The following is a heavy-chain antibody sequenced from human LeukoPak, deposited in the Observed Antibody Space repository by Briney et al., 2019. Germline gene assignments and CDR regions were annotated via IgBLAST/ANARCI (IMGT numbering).Heavy chain of an antibody. V-gene: IGHV3-33*01. J-gene: IGHJ6*02. CDR1: GFTFSSYG. CDR2: IWYDGSNK. D-gene: IGHD6-13*01. Sequence: GGSLRLSCAASGFTFSSYGMHWVRQAPGKGLEWVAVIWYDGSNKYYADSVKGRFTISRDNSKNTLYLQMNSLRAEDTAVYYCARTIAAAGSYYYYGMDVWGQGTTVTVSS. CDR3: ARTIAAAGSYYYYGMDV.